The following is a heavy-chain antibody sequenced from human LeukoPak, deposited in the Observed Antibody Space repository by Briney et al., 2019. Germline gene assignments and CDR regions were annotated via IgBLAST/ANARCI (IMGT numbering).Heavy chain of an antibody. J-gene: IGHJ4*02. Sequence: ASVKVSCKASGYTFTGYYMHWVRQAPGQGLEWMGWINPDSGGTNYARKFQGRVTMTRDTSISTAYMELSRLRSDDTAVYYCARGLYSSGWTIYWGQGTLVTVSS. CDR1: GYTFTGYY. CDR2: INPDSGGT. D-gene: IGHD6-19*01. CDR3: ARGLYSSGWTIY. V-gene: IGHV1-2*02.